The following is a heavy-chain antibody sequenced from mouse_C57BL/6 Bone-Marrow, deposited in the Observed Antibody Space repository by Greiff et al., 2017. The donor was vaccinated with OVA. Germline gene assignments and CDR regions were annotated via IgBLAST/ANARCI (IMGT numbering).Heavy chain of an antibody. CDR3: ARQWYGSSYGYFDV. Sequence: QVQLQQPGAELVRPGSSVKLSCKASGYTFTSYWMHWVKQRPIQGLEWIGNIDPSDSETHYNQKFKDKATLTVDKSSSTAYMQLSSLTSEDSAVYYCARQWYGSSYGYFDVWGTGTTVTVSS. V-gene: IGHV1-52*01. D-gene: IGHD1-1*01. CDR1: GYTFTSYW. CDR2: IDPSDSET. J-gene: IGHJ1*03.